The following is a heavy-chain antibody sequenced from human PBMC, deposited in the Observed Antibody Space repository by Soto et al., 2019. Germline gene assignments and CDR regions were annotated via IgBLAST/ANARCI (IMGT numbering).Heavy chain of an antibody. CDR2: IYWDDDK. V-gene: IGHV2-5*02. Sequence: QITLKESGPTLVKPTQTLTLTCTFSAFSLSTGGVGVGWIRQPPGKALEWLALIYWDDDKRYSPSLRSRLTITKDPPKHQVVPTMPNMDPVDTATYYCIQSRCGGDCLQSYASYYYYGMDVWGQGTTVTVSS. CDR1: AFSLSTGGVG. CDR3: IQSRCGGDCLQSYASYYYYGMDV. D-gene: IGHD2-21*02. J-gene: IGHJ6*02.